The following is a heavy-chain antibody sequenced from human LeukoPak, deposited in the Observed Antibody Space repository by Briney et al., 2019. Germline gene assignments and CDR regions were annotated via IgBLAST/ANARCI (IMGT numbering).Heavy chain of an antibody. CDR3: GRETDFGVVTN. CDR1: GDSVSSNGAS. CDR2: TYYRSQQWHS. D-gene: IGHD3-3*01. Sequence: SQTLSLTCAISGDSVSSNGASWNWIRQSPSRGLEWLGRTYYRSQQWHSDYAPSVKGRITLNPDTSKNQFSLQLKSMTPEDTAVYYCGRETDFGVVTNWGQGTLVTVSP. V-gene: IGHV6-1*01. J-gene: IGHJ4*02.